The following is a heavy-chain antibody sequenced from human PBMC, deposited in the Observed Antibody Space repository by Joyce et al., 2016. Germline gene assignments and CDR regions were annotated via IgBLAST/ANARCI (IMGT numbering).Heavy chain of an antibody. CDR1: GFTFSSYS. J-gene: IGHJ4*02. CDR3: ARSSYTNGIFDY. D-gene: IGHD2-8*01. Sequence: EVQLVESGGGLVKPGGSLRLSCVASGFTFSSYSMSWVRQAPGKGLGWVSSLSSSSSYIKYTDAVKGRFTISRDNAKNSLYLQMNSLRVEDTAVYYCARSSYTNGIFDYWGQGTLVTVSS. CDR2: LSSSSSYI. V-gene: IGHV3-21*01.